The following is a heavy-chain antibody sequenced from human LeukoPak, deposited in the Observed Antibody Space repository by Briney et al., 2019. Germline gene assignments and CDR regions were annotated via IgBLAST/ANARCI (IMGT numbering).Heavy chain of an antibody. D-gene: IGHD6-19*01. CDR1: GGTFSSYA. CDR2: IIPIFGTA. V-gene: IGHV1-69*13. Sequence: GASVKVSCKASGGTFSSYAISWVRQAPGQGLEWMGGIIPIFGTANYAQKFQGRVTITADESTSTAYMELSSLRSEDTAVYYCARGSPGIAVAGTVSFDYWGQGTLVTVSS. CDR3: ARGSPGIAVAGTVSFDY. J-gene: IGHJ4*02.